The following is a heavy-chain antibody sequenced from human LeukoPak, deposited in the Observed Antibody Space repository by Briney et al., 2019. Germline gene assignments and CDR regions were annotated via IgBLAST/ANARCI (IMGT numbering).Heavy chain of an antibody. D-gene: IGHD2-15*01. J-gene: IGHJ4*02. CDR1: GGSISSSSYY. CDR2: IYYSGST. CDR3: ARIVGYCSGGSCYFWFDY. V-gene: IGHV4-39*01. Sequence: SETLSLTCTVSGGSISSSSYYWGWIRQPPGKGLEWIGSIYYSGSTYYNPSLKSRVTISVDTSKNQFSLKLSSVTAADTAVYYCARIVGYCSGGSCYFWFDYWGQGTLVTVSS.